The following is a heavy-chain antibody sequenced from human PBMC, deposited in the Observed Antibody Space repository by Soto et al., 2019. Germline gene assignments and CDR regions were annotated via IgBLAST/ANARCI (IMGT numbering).Heavy chain of an antibody. Sequence: EVQLVESGGGLVQPGRSLRLSCAASGFTFDDYAMHWVRQAPGKGLEWGSGISWNSGSIGYADSVKGRFTISRDNAKNSLYLQMNSMRAEDTALYYCAKDLDRNYGDAFDIWGQGTMVTVSS. J-gene: IGHJ3*02. V-gene: IGHV3-9*01. CDR3: AKDLDRNYGDAFDI. CDR1: GFTFDDYA. CDR2: ISWNSGSI. D-gene: IGHD4-4*01.